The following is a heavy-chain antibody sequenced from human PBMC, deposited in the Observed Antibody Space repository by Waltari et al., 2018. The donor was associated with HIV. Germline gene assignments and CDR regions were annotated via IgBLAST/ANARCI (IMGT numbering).Heavy chain of an antibody. Sequence: QLQLQESGPGLVKPSETLSLTCTVSGGSISSSSYYWGWIRQPTGKGLEWIGSIYYSGSTYYNPSLKSRVTISVDTSKNQFSLKLSSVTAADTAVYYCARAVQGYCSGGSCENYFDYWGQGTLVTVSS. CDR2: IYYSGST. J-gene: IGHJ4*02. D-gene: IGHD2-15*01. V-gene: IGHV4-39*01. CDR3: ARAVQGYCSGGSCENYFDY. CDR1: GGSISSSSYY.